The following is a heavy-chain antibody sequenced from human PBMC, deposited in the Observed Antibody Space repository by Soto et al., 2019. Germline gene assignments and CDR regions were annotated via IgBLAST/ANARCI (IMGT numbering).Heavy chain of an antibody. CDR1: GVSISSGNW. J-gene: IGHJ4*02. CDR2: IFHDGTA. V-gene: IGHV4-4*02. D-gene: IGHD3-10*01. CDR3: ARLVYDTRLNYMYFDF. Sequence: PSETLSLTCAVSGVSISSGNWWPWVRRTPQTGLEYIGEIFHDGTANYYPSFERRVAISVDTSKNQFSLKLTSVTAADTAIYFCARLVYDTRLNYMYFDFWGQGALVT.